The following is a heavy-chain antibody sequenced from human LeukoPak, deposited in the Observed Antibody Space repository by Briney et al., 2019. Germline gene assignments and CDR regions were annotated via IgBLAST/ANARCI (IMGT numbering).Heavy chain of an antibody. CDR2: INHSGST. CDR1: GGSFSGYY. CDR3: AVALTDGYTLY. J-gene: IGHJ4*02. Sequence: SGTLSLTCAVYGGSFSGYYWSWIRQPPGKGLEWIGEINHSGSTNYNPSLKSRVTISVDTSKNQFSLKLSSVTAADTAVYYCAVALTDGYTLYWGQGTLVTVSS. V-gene: IGHV4-34*01. D-gene: IGHD5-24*01.